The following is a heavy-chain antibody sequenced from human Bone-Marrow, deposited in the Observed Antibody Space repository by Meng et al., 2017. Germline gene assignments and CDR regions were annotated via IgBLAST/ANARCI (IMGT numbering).Heavy chain of an antibody. CDR1: GYTLTELS. CDR2: FDPEDGET. D-gene: IGHD3-16*02. Sequence: QVQRVQLGGDVKKPGASGKVSCKVSGYTLTELSMHWVRQAPGKGLEWMGGFDPEDGETIYAQKFQGRVTMTEDTSTDTAYMELSSLRSEDTAVYYCATIRGSYRYTLDYWGQGTLVTVSS. J-gene: IGHJ4*02. CDR3: ATIRGSYRYTLDY. V-gene: IGHV1-24*01.